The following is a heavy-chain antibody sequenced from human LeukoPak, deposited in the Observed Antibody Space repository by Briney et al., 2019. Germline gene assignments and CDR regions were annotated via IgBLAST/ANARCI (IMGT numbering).Heavy chain of an antibody. Sequence: GGSLRLSCAASGFTFSSYWMHWVRQAPGKGLVWVSRINTDGSSTSYADSVKGRFTISRDNAKNTLYLQMTSLTAEDTALYYCVRDQGGRDDYWGQGTLVTVSS. CDR1: GFTFSSYW. J-gene: IGHJ4*02. CDR2: INTDGSST. CDR3: VRDQGGRDDY. V-gene: IGHV3-74*01. D-gene: IGHD2-21*02.